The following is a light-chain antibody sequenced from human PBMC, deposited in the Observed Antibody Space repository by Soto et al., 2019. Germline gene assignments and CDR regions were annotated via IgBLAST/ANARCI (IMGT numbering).Light chain of an antibody. Sequence: EIVMTQSPATLSVSPGERVTLSCRASQSVFTNLAWSQHKPGQAPRLLISGASTRATGIPARLSGSGSGTEFTLTISSLQSEDFAVYYCQQYNNWPYTFGQGTKVEIK. CDR3: QQYNNWPYT. V-gene: IGKV3-15*01. CDR1: QSVFTN. J-gene: IGKJ2*01. CDR2: GAS.